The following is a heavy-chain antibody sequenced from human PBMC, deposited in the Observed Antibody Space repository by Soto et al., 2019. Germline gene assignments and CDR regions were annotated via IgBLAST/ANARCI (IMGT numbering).Heavy chain of an antibody. D-gene: IGHD3-9*01. CDR3: ARRYFAMRNWFDP. V-gene: IGHV4-31*03. Sequence: PSETLSLTCTVSGGSISSGGYYLSWIRQHPGKGLEWVGYTYYSGSTDYNPSLKSRVTISVDTSKNQFSLKLSSVTAADTAVYYCARRYFAMRNWFDPWGQGTLVTVSS. CDR1: GGSISSGGYY. J-gene: IGHJ5*02. CDR2: TYYSGST.